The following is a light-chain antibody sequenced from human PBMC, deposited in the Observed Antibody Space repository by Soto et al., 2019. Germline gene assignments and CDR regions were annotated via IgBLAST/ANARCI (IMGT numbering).Light chain of an antibody. V-gene: IGLV2-14*01. CDR2: EVS. J-gene: IGLJ1*01. CDR3: ISYTSDDVRYV. CDR1: NSDVGIYDF. Sequence: QSVLTQPASVSGTPGQSITISCTGSNSDVGIYDFVSWYQHHPGRAPKLIVSEVSHRPSGVSNRFSGSKSGNTASLTISGLHSEDEADYYCISYTSDDVRYVFGTGTKVTVL.